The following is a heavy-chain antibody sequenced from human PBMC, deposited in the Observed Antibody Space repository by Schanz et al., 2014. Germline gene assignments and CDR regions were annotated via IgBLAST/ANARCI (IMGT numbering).Heavy chain of an antibody. J-gene: IGHJ4*02. CDR2: IIPSLGLA. Sequence: QVQLVQSGAEVKKPGASVKVSCKASGGTFSSFGINWVRQAPGQGHEWMGRIIPSLGLAKYEQKFQDKVTITADTSTTTAYMELSGLRSEDTAVYYCARDRLECGAECYSVAGFEIWGQGTLVIVSS. CDR3: ARDRLECGAECYSVAGFEI. D-gene: IGHD2-21*01. CDR1: GGTFSSFG. V-gene: IGHV1-69*04.